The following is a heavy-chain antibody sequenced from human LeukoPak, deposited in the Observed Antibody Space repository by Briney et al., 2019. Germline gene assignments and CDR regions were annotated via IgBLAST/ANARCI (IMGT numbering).Heavy chain of an antibody. Sequence: SETLSLTCTVSGGSISSYYWSWIRQPPGRGLEWIGYIYYSGSTNYNPSLKSRVTISVDTSKNQFSLKLSSVTAADTAVYYCARDRTYYYGSGKEGDWFDPWGQGTLVTVSS. CDR1: GGSISSYY. J-gene: IGHJ5*02. D-gene: IGHD3-10*01. V-gene: IGHV4-59*01. CDR2: IYYSGST. CDR3: ARDRTYYYGSGKEGDWFDP.